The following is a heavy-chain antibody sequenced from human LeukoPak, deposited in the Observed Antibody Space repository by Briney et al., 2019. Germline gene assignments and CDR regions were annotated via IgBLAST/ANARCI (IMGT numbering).Heavy chain of an antibody. J-gene: IGHJ3*02. Sequence: KPSETLSLTCTVSGGSISSSSYYWGWIRQPPGKGLESIGYIYYSGSTNYNPSLKSRVTISVDTSKNQFSLKLSSVTAADTAVYYCARDWYSSGWYTIWGQGTMVTVSS. CDR2: IYYSGST. D-gene: IGHD6-19*01. CDR3: ARDWYSSGWYTI. CDR1: GGSISSSSYY. V-gene: IGHV4-61*01.